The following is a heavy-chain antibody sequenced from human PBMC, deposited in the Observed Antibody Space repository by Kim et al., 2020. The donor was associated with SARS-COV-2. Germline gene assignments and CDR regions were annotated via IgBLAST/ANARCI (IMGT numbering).Heavy chain of an antibody. CDR3: ARDSIHGDFSNNLFDP. CDR1: GGSISSSTYY. CDR2: SYYSGST. V-gene: IGHV4-39*07. J-gene: IGHJ5*02. D-gene: IGHD4-17*01. Sequence: SETLSLTCTVFGGSISSSTYYWGWIRQPPGKGLEWIGSSYYSGSTYYNPSLKSRVTISIDTSRNQFSLNLNSLTAADTAVYYCARDSIHGDFSNNLFDP.